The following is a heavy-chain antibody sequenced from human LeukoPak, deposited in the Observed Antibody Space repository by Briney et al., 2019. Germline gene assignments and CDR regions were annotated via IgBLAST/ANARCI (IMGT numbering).Heavy chain of an antibody. CDR1: GGSISSSSYY. Sequence: SETLSLTCTVSGGSISSSSYYWGWIRQPPGKGLEWIGIIYYSGSTYYNPSLKSRVTISVDTSKNQFSLKLSSVTAADTAVYYCARDFFSRFDIWGQGTMVTVSS. V-gene: IGHV4-39*02. D-gene: IGHD2-2*01. CDR2: IYYSGST. J-gene: IGHJ3*02. CDR3: ARDFFSRFDI.